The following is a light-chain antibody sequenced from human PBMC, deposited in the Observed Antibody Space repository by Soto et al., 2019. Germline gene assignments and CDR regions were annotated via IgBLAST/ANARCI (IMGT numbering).Light chain of an antibody. CDR1: TYNIGIGY. CDR2: KTS. V-gene: IGLV1-47*01. CDR3: AAWDDSLSGVV. Sequence: QLVLTQPPSASGAPGQEVTMSCSGGTYNIGIGYVYWYQQLPGAAPKLLIYKTSQRPSGVPDRFSGSKSGTSASLAISGLRSEDEADYYCAAWDDSLSGVVFGGGTKLTVL. J-gene: IGLJ2*01.